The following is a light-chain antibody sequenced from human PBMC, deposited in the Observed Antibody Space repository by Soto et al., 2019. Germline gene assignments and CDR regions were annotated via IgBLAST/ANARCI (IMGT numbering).Light chain of an antibody. V-gene: IGKV3-20*01. CDR2: GAS. Sequence: DIVLTQSPGTLSLSPGERATLSCRASQSVSSSYLAWYQQKPGQDPRLLIYGASHRATGIPDRFSGSGSGTDFTLTISRLEPEDFAVYYCQQYGSSPLCTFGQGTKVEVK. CDR3: QQYGSSPLCT. CDR1: QSVSSSY. J-gene: IGKJ1*01.